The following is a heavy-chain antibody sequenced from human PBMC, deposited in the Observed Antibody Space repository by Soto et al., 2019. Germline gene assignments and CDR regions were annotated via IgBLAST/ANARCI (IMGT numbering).Heavy chain of an antibody. V-gene: IGHV1-58*02. Sequence: SVKVSCKASGFTFTSSAMQWVRQARGQRLEWIGWIVVGSGNTNYAQKFQERVTITRDMSTSTAYMELSSLRSEDTAVYYCAAATNYDFWSGYYSGIPWFDPWGQGTLVTVSS. CDR2: IVVGSGNT. CDR3: AAATNYDFWSGYYSGIPWFDP. D-gene: IGHD3-3*01. CDR1: GFTFTSSA. J-gene: IGHJ5*02.